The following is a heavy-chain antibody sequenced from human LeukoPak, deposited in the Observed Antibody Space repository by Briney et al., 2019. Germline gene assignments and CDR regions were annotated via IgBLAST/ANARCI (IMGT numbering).Heavy chain of an antibody. J-gene: IGHJ4*02. D-gene: IGHD3-22*01. V-gene: IGHV3-23*01. Sequence: GGSLRLSCAASGFTFSSYAMSWVRQAPGKGLEWVSAISGSGGSTYYADSVKGRFTISRDNSKNTLYLQMNSLRAEDTAVYYCAKDIPTYYYDSSGCFDYWGQGTLVTVSS. CDR2: ISGSGGST. CDR1: GFTFSSYA. CDR3: AKDIPTYYYDSSGCFDY.